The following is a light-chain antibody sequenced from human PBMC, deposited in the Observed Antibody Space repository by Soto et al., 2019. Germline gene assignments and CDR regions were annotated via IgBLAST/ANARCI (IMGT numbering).Light chain of an antibody. J-gene: IGKJ1*01. CDR2: GAS. CDR1: QSVSSN. V-gene: IGKV3-15*01. Sequence: EIVMTQSPATLSVSPGERATLSCRASQSVSSNLAWYQQKPGQAPRLLIYGASTRATGIPARFSGSRSGTAFTLSISSVQSEDCGVYYCQHYNNWRGRFGQGTKVEIK. CDR3: QHYNNWRGR.